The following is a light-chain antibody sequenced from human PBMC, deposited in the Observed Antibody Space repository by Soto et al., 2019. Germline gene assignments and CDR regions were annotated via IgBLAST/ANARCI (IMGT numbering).Light chain of an antibody. V-gene: IGKV3-20*01. J-gene: IGKJ1*01. CDR1: QSVSSSY. CDR3: QQYGSSPRP. Sequence: EIVLTQSPGKLSLSRGQIATLSCSAIQSVSSSYLAWYQQKPGHAPRLLIYGAYSRANGITDRFSGSGSGTGFTITISRLETEDFEVYYCQQYGSSPRPFAQGTKVDIK. CDR2: GAY.